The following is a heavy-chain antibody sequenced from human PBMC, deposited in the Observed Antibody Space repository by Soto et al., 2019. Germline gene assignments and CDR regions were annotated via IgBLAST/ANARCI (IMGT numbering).Heavy chain of an antibody. CDR2: IKQDGSER. CDR3: ARATSYPRHYYFGMDV. V-gene: IGHV3-7*01. Sequence: GGSLRLSCEASRFTFNDYWMSWVRQAPGKGLEWVATIKQDGSERYSADSVKGRFTISRDNAKNSLYLLLNSLRPEDTALYYCARATSYPRHYYFGMDVWGQGTAVTVSS. J-gene: IGHJ6*02. D-gene: IGHD6-6*01. CDR1: RFTFNDYW.